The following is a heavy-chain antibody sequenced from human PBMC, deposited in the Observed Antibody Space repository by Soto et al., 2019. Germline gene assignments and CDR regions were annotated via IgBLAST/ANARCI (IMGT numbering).Heavy chain of an antibody. CDR2: IYYSGST. CDR1: GGSISSYY. Sequence: SETLSLACTVSGGSISSYYWSWIRQPPGKGLEWIGYIYYSGSTNYNPSLKSRVTISVDTSKNQLSLKLSSVTAADTAVYYCARRYGYYFDYWGQGTLVTVSS. V-gene: IGHV4-59*08. D-gene: IGHD4-17*01. CDR3: ARRYGYYFDY. J-gene: IGHJ4*02.